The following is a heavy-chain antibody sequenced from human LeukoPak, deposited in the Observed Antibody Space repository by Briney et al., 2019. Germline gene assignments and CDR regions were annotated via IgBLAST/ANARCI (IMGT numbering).Heavy chain of an antibody. CDR3: AKPPIIAMVPFDY. CDR2: ISGSGGST. CDR1: GFTFSSYA. V-gene: IGHV3-23*01. Sequence: GGSLRLSCAASGFTFSSYAMSWVRQAPGKGLEWVSAISGSGGSTYYADSVKGRFTISRDNSKNTLYLQMNSLRAEDAAVYYCAKPPIIAMVPFDYWGQGTLVTVSS. J-gene: IGHJ4*02. D-gene: IGHD5-18*01.